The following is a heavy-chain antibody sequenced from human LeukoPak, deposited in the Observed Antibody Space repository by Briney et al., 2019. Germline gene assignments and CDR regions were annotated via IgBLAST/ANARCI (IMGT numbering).Heavy chain of an antibody. CDR1: GDSLSGNTVA. D-gene: IGHD1-1*01. J-gene: IGHJ6*02. Sequence: SQTLSVTCAISGDSLSGNTVAWNWIRQSPSRGLEWLGRTYYRNSRWYSDYAGSIKSRLTISPDTSEYQFSLHLTSVTPDDTAVYYCARVRTTRPPYYYFGLDVWGQGTAVTVSS. CDR3: ARVRTTRPPYYYFGLDV. CDR2: TYYRNSRWYS. V-gene: IGHV6-1*01.